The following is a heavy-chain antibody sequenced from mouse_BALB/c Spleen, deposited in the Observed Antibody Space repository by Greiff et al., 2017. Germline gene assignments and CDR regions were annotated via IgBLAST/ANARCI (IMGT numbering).Heavy chain of an antibody. D-gene: IGHD4-1*01. CDR1: GYSFSSYW. V-gene: IGHV1-69*02. Sequence: QVQLQQPGAVLLSPGASVTLSCKASGYSFSSYWLNWVKQRPGQGLEWIGNIYPSDSYTNYNQKFKDKATLTVDKSSSTAYMQLSSPTSEDSAVYYCTRLGDYWGQGTTLTVSS. CDR3: TRLGDY. J-gene: IGHJ2*01. CDR2: IYPSDSYT.